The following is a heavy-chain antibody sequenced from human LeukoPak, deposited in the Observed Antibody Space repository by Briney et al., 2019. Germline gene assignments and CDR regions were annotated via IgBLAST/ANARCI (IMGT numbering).Heavy chain of an antibody. J-gene: IGHJ5*02. D-gene: IGHD3-3*02. CDR1: GGSISSYY. CDR2: IYYSGST. V-gene: IGHV4-59*01. Sequence: PSENLSLTCTVSGGSISSYYWSWIRQPPGKGLEWIGYIYYSGSTNYNPSLKSRVTISVDTSKNQFSLKLSSVTAADTAVYYCARDSTAGWSDPWGQGTLVTVSS. CDR3: ARDSTAGWSDP.